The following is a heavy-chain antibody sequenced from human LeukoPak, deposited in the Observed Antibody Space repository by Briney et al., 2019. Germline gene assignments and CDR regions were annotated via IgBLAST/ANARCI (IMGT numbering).Heavy chain of an antibody. D-gene: IGHD4-11*01. J-gene: IGHJ4*02. CDR3: ARGIAATVTTWDY. V-gene: IGHV7-4-1*02. Sequence: ASVKVSCKASGYTFTSYGISWVRQAPGQGLEWMGWINTNTGNPTYAQGFTGRFVFSLDTSVSTAYLQISSLKAEDTAVYYCARGIAATVTTWDYWGQGTLVTVSS. CDR1: GYTFTSYG. CDR2: INTNTGNP.